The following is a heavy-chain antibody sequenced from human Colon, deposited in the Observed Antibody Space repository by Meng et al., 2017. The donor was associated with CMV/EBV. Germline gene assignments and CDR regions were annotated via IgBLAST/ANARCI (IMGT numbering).Heavy chain of an antibody. D-gene: IGHD5-24*01. V-gene: IGHV3-53*01. CDR1: GFTFSSYT. Sequence: GESLKISCGTSGFTFSSYTMHWVRQAPGKGLEWVSVIYGGGSTYYADSAKGRFTISRDNSKNTLYLQMNSLRAEDTAVYYCARGLEMATIPYFDYWGQGTLVTVSS. CDR2: IYGGGST. J-gene: IGHJ4*02. CDR3: ARGLEMATIPYFDY.